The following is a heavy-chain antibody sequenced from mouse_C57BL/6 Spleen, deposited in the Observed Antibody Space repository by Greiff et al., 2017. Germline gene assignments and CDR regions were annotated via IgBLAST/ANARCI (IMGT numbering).Heavy chain of an antibody. V-gene: IGHV1-72*01. J-gene: IGHJ2*01. CDR2: IDPNRGGT. Sequence: VQLQQPGAELVKPGASVKLSCKASGYTFTSYWMHWVKQRPGRGLEWIGRIDPNRGGTKYNEKFKSKATLTVDKPSSTAYMQLSSLTSEDSAVYYCARSSNYGSSYVGYWGQGTTLTVSS. CDR3: ARSSNYGSSYVGY. D-gene: IGHD1-1*01. CDR1: GYTFTSYW.